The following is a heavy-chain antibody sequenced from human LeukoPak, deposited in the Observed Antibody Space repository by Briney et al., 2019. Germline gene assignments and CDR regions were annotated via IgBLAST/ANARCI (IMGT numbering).Heavy chain of an antibody. CDR3: ARDRFYYDSSGYYLDY. Sequence: ASVKVSCKASGYTFTSYGISWVRQAPGQGLGWMGWISAYNGNTNYAQKLQGRVTMTTDTSTSTAYMELRSLRSDDTAVYYCARDRFYYDSSGYYLDYWGQGTLVTVSS. V-gene: IGHV1-18*01. J-gene: IGHJ4*02. D-gene: IGHD3-22*01. CDR1: GYTFTSYG. CDR2: ISAYNGNT.